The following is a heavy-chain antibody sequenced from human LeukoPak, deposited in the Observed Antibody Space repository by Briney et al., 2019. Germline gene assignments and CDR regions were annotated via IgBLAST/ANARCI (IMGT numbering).Heavy chain of an antibody. CDR1: GYSFTSYW. J-gene: IGHJ4*02. CDR2: LYPDGSAT. D-gene: IGHD1-26*01. V-gene: IGHV5-51*01. Sequence: GEPLKISCKGSGYSFTSYWIGWVRQMPGRGLEWMGMLYPDGSATTYHPSFEGRVTISADKSVTTAYLEWNSLKASDTALYYCVRQGLQSGTYPAYWGPGTLVTVSS. CDR3: VRQGLQSGTYPAY.